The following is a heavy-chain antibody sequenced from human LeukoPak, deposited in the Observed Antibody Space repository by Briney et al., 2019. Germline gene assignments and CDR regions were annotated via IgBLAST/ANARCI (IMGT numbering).Heavy chain of an antibody. Sequence: SVKASCNSSGYTFTSYAISWVRQAPGQGLEWMGSIIPILGLANYAQKFQGRVTITADKSTSTAYMELSSLRSEDTAVYYCARAVDYYDSSGYYSYFDYWGQGTLVTVSS. CDR1: GYTFTSYA. CDR3: ARAVDYYDSSGYYSYFDY. CDR2: IIPILGLA. V-gene: IGHV1-69*04. J-gene: IGHJ4*02. D-gene: IGHD3-22*01.